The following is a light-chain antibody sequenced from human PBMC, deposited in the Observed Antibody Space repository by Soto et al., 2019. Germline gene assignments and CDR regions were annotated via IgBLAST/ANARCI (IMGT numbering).Light chain of an antibody. CDR1: NSDVGAYNF. CDR3: SSFTTYNTRV. V-gene: IGLV2-14*01. CDR2: EVN. J-gene: IGLJ1*01. Sequence: QSALTQPASVSGSPGQSIAISCTGTNSDVGAYNFVSWYQQYPGKAPKLIIHEVNNRPSGVSDRFSGSKSGNTASLTISGLQADDEADYYCSSFTTYNTRVFGTGTEVTVL.